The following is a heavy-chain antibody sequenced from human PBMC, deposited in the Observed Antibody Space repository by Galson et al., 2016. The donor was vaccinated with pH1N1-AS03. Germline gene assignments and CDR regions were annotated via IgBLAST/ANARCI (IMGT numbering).Heavy chain of an antibody. CDR2: IDPSGGPT. V-gene: IGHV1-46*01. J-gene: IGHJ4*02. CDR1: GYTLTRYY. Sequence: SVKVSCKASGYTLTRYYMHWVRQAPGQGLEWMGIIDPSGGPTTYAPKFQGRITITTDTSTRTVYMELVSLRSEDTAVYYCARRYYFDYWGQGTLVTVSS. CDR3: ARRYYFDY. D-gene: IGHD3-16*02.